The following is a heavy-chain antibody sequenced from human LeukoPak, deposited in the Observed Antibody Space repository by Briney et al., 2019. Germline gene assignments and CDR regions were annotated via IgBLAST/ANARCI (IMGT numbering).Heavy chain of an antibody. CDR1: GFSFSNYN. Sequence: GGSLRLSCAASGFSFSNYNMNWVRQAPGKGLEWVSYISSSGSTRYYADSVKGRFTISRDNAKNSLYLQMDSLRAEDTAMYYCARVLDLPYKGYYYYGMDVWGQGTTVTVSS. CDR2: ISSSGSTR. V-gene: IGHV3-48*01. D-gene: IGHD1-14*01. CDR3: ARVLDLPYKGYYYYGMDV. J-gene: IGHJ6*02.